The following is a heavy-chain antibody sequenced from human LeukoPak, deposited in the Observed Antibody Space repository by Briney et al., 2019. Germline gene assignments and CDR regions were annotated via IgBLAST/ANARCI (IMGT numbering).Heavy chain of an antibody. CDR2: INTNTGNP. Sequence: GASVKVSCKASGYTFTSYAMNWVRQAPGQGLEWMGWINTNTGNPTYAQGFTGRFVFSLDTSVSTAYLQISSLKAEDTAVYYCARGGLLWFGELSQVDYWGQGTLVTVSS. J-gene: IGHJ4*02. CDR3: ARGGLLWFGELSQVDY. V-gene: IGHV7-4-1*02. D-gene: IGHD3-10*01. CDR1: GYTFTSYA.